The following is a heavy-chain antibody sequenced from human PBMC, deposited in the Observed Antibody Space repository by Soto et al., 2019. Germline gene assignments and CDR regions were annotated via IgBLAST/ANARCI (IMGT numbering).Heavy chain of an antibody. J-gene: IGHJ4*02. D-gene: IGHD6-19*01. CDR3: AKRTSVWYFDY. V-gene: IGHV3-23*01. Sequence: GGSLRLSCAASGFTFSNYAMSWVRQAPGKGLEWVSVISGSGDSTYYADSVKGRFTISRDNSKNTLYLQMNSLRAEDTAGYYCAKRTSVWYFDYWGQGSLVTVSS. CDR2: ISGSGDST. CDR1: GFTFSNYA.